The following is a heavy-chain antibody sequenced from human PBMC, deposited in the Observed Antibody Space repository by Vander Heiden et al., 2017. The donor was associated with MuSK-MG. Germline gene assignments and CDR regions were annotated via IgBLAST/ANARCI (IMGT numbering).Heavy chain of an antibody. J-gene: IGHJ4*02. D-gene: IGHD2-2*01. Sequence: EVQLVESGGGLVQPGRSLRLSCAASGFTFDDYAMHWVRQAPGKGLEWVSGISWNSGSIGYADSGKGRFTISRDNAKNSLYLQMNSMRAEDTALYYCAKDIDSAVTAANLDYWGQGTLVTVSS. CDR1: GFTFDDYA. CDR2: ISWNSGSI. V-gene: IGHV3-9*01. CDR3: AKDIDSAVTAANLDY.